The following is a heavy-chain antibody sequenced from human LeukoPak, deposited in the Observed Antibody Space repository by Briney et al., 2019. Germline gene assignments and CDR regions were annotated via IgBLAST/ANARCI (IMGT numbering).Heavy chain of an antibody. D-gene: IGHD6-13*01. J-gene: IGHJ4*02. CDR3: AGLYPTTLTSYSSSL. Sequence: SVKVSCKASGGTFSSYAISWVRQAPGQGGEWMGGIIPIFGTANYAQKFQGRVTITTDESTSTAYMELSSLRSEDTAVYYCAGLYPTTLTSYSSSLWGQGTLVTVSS. CDR2: IIPIFGTA. CDR1: GGTFSSYA. V-gene: IGHV1-69*05.